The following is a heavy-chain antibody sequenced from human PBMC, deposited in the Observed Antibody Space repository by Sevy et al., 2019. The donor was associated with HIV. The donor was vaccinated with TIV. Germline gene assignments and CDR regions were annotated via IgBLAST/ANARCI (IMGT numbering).Heavy chain of an antibody. J-gene: IGHJ4*02. CDR1: GFTFSNAW. CDR2: IKSKTDGGTT. D-gene: IGHD3-10*01. CDR3: TPRVRGVIITDFDY. V-gene: IGHV3-15*01. Sequence: GGSLRLSCAASGFTFSNAWMSWVRQAPGKGLEWVGRIKSKTDGGTTDYAAPVKGRFTISRDDSKNTLYLQMNSLKTEDTAVYYCTPRVRGVIITDFDYWGQGTLVTVSS.